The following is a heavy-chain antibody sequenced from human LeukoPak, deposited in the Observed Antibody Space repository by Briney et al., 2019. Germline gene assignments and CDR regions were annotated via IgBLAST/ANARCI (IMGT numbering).Heavy chain of an antibody. CDR1: GGSFSGYY. D-gene: IGHD6-19*01. CDR2: INHSGST. V-gene: IGHV4-34*01. Sequence: KPSETLSLTCAVYGGSFSGYYWSWIRQPPGKGLEWIGEINHSGSTNYNPSLKSRVTISVDTSKNQFSLKLSSGTAADTAVYYCARGLDVVAVAGLYYFDYWGQGTLVTVSS. CDR3: ARGLDVVAVAGLYYFDY. J-gene: IGHJ4*02.